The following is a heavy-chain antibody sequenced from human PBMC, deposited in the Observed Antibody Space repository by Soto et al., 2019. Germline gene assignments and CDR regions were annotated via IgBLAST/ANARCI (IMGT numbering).Heavy chain of an antibody. V-gene: IGHV1-46*01. CDR1: GYTFTSYY. CDR2: INPSDGGT. J-gene: IGHJ6*02. D-gene: IGHD3-3*01. Sequence: ASVKVSCTASGYTFTSYYMHWVRQAPGQGLEWMGGINPSDGGTSYAQKFQGRVTMTEDTSTDTAYMELSSLRSEDTAVYYCATRGGSGSRWDYYYGMDVWGQGTTVTVSS. CDR3: ATRGGSGSRWDYYYGMDV.